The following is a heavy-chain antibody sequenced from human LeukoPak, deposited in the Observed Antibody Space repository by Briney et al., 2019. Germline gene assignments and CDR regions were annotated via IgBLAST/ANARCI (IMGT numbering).Heavy chain of an antibody. J-gene: IGHJ6*03. CDR1: GVSIRSGDYY. V-gene: IGHV4-39*07. CDR2: MSSGGST. Sequence: SETLSLTCTVSGVSIRSGDYYWGWVRQSPGKGLEWIGSMSSGGSTFYNPSLRSRVTIPVDTSNDQFSLRMSYVTAADTAVYYCARAGAVTAAYHYYYMDVWGKGTPVTVSS. CDR3: ARAGAVTAAYHYYYMDV. D-gene: IGHD2-21*02.